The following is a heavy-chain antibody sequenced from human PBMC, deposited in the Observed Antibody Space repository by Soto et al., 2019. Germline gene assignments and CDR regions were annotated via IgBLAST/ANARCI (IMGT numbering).Heavy chain of an antibody. D-gene: IGHD3-22*01. V-gene: IGHV1-18*01. Sequence: ASVELCCKASGYTLTRYCISWVRQAPGQGLKWMGWISAYNGNTKYAQKLQGRVTMTTDTSTSTAYMELRSLRSDDTAVYYCARDTRGPYYDSTRVLNYWGQGTVVTVSS. CDR1: GYTLTRYC. CDR2: ISAYNGNT. J-gene: IGHJ4*02. CDR3: ARDTRGPYYDSTRVLNY.